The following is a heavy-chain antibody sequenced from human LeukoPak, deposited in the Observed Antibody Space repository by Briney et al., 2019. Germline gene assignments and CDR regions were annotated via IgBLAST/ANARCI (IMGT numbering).Heavy chain of an antibody. D-gene: IGHD2/OR15-2a*01. CDR2: IGRSSSAI. V-gene: IGHV3-48*02. CDR3: ARVWREYGY. J-gene: IGHJ4*02. Sequence: GGSLRLSCAASGFTFSSYSINWVRQAPGKGLEWVSYIGRSSSAIYYADPVKGRFTISRDNANNSLYLQMNSLRDDDTAVYYCARVWREYGYWGQGTLVTVSS. CDR1: GFTFSSYS.